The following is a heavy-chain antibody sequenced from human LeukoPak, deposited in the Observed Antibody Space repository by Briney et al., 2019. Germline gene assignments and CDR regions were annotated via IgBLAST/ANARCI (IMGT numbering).Heavy chain of an antibody. J-gene: IGHJ3*02. CDR3: ARASAERDGYNDDAFDI. D-gene: IGHD5-24*01. V-gene: IGHV4-59*01. Sequence: SETLSLTCTVSGGSISSYYWSWIRQPPGEGLEWIGYIYYSGSTNYNPSLKSRVTISVDTSKNQFSLKLSSVTAADTAVYYCARASAERDGYNDDAFDIWGQGTMVTVSS. CDR1: GGSISSYY. CDR2: IYYSGST.